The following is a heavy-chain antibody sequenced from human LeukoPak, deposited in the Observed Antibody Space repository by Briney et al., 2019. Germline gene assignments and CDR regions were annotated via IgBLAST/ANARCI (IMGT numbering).Heavy chain of an antibody. CDR3: ARDHFGITGTTREEYYYYYYGMDV. D-gene: IGHD1-20*01. J-gene: IGHJ6*02. CDR1: GDSVSSNSAA. Sequence: SQTLSLTCAISGDSVSSNSAAWNWIRQSPSRGLEWLGRTYYRSKWYNDYAVSVKSLITINPDTSKNQFSLQLNSVTPEDTAVYYCARDHFGITGTTREEYYYYYYGMDVWGQGTTVTVSS. V-gene: IGHV6-1*01. CDR2: TYYRSKWYN.